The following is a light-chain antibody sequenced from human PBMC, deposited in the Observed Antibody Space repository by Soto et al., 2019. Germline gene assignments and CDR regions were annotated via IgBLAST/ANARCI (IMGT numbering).Light chain of an antibody. CDR1: ETISHF. Sequence: DIQMTQSPSLLSASVGGRVTITCRASETISHFLNWYQQKPGKAPKLLIYDASSLQSGVPSRFSGSGSGADFTLTISSLQPEDFAIYYCQQSYRTPLTFGGGTKVDIK. J-gene: IGKJ4*01. CDR2: DAS. CDR3: QQSYRTPLT. V-gene: IGKV1-39*01.